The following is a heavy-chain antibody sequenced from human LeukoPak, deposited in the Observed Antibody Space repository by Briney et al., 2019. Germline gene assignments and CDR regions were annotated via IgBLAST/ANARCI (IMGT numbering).Heavy chain of an antibody. CDR1: GGTINSYY. CDR3: ARVDIRTAFFDY. CDR2: IYSSGST. J-gene: IGHJ4*02. D-gene: IGHD5-12*01. Sequence: SETLSLTCTVSGGTINSYYWSWIRQPAGKGLEWIGRIYSSGSTGYNPSLKSRVTMSLDTSKNQFSLNLSSVTAADTAVYYCARVDIRTAFFDYWGQGTLVTVSS. V-gene: IGHV4-4*07.